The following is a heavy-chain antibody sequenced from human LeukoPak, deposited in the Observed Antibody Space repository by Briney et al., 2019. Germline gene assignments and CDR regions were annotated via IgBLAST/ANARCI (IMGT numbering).Heavy chain of an antibody. CDR2: IYPSGST. Sequence: NPSETLSLTCTVSGSSINSAYYWGWIRQPPGKGLEWIGTIYPSGSTYYNPSLKSRVSISLDTSKNQFSLKLNSVTAADTAVYFCARVSSNWGYWYFDLWGRGTLVTVPS. D-gene: IGHD7-27*01. CDR3: ARVSSNWGYWYFDL. CDR1: GSSINSAYY. V-gene: IGHV4-38-2*02. J-gene: IGHJ2*01.